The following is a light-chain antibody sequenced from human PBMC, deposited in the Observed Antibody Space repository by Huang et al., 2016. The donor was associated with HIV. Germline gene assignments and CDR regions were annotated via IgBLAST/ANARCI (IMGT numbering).Light chain of an antibody. Sequence: VLTQSPGSVSVSLGDRVTVSCRASQSVDSGYVAWYQQKSGQSPRLLVYGTSRRASGIPSRFSGSGSGTEFTLTISRLEPEDFGVYYCHQYGSSKATFGQGTKVDI. CDR2: GTS. CDR1: QSVDSGY. V-gene: IGKV3-20*01. CDR3: HQYGSSKAT. J-gene: IGKJ1*01.